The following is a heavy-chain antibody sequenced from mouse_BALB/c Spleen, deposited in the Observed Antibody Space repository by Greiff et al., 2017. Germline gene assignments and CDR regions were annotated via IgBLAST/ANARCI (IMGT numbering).Heavy chain of an antibody. CDR2: IYPGNGDT. CDR1: GYTFTSYN. CDR3: ARSGYGNYDYYAMDY. J-gene: IGHJ4*01. Sequence: QVQLQQPGAELVKPGASVKMSCKASGYTFTSYNMHWVKQTPGQGLEWIGAIYPGNGDTSYNQKFKGKATLTADKSSSTAYMQLSSLTSEDSAVYYCARSGYGNYDYYAMDYWGQGTSVTVSS. D-gene: IGHD2-1*01. V-gene: IGHV1-12*01.